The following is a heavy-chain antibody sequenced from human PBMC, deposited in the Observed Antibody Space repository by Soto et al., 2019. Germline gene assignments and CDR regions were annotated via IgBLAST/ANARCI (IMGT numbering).Heavy chain of an antibody. J-gene: IGHJ3*02. CDR2: IYYSGST. CDR3: AMTALPVYCSGGSCRQNDAFDI. V-gene: IGHV4-39*01. CDR1: GGSISSSSYY. Sequence: QLQLQESGPGLVKPSETLSLTCTVSGGSISSSSYYWGWIRQPPGKGLEWIGSIYYSGSTYYNPSLKSRVTISVDTSKNQFSLKLSSVIAADTAVYYCAMTALPVYCSGGSCRQNDAFDIWGQGTMVTVSS. D-gene: IGHD2-15*01.